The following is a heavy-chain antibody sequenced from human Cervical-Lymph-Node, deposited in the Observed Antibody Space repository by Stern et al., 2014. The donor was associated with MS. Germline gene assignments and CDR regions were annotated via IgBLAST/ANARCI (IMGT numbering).Heavy chain of an antibody. CDR3: ALSSETSDRWYSLGYDL. CDR2: IFSVFGTP. J-gene: IGHJ5*02. V-gene: IGHV1-69*01. Sequence: QVQLVESGAEVTKPGSSVKVSCKASGGTFSKFPSSWVRQAPGQGIEWMGGIFSVFGTPTYAQEFRGRVTITADVSTSTVYMELSSLRSDDTAVYYCALSSETSDRWYSLGYDLWGQGTLVTVSS. D-gene: IGHD6-13*01. CDR1: GGTFSKFP.